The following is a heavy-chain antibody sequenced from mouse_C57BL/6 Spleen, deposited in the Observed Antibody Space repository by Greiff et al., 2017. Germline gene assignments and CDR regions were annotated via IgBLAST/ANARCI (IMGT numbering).Heavy chain of an antibody. V-gene: IGHV3-6*01. CDR3: ARGYGSFDY. D-gene: IGHD1-1*01. CDR2: ISYDGSN. J-gene: IGHJ2*01. CDR1: GYSITSGYY. Sequence: EVQLVESGPGLVKPSQSLSLTCSVTGYSITSGYYWNWIRQFPGNKLEWMGYISYDGSNNYNPSLKNRISITRDTSKNQFFLKLNSVTTEDTATYYCARGYGSFDYWGQGTTLTVSS.